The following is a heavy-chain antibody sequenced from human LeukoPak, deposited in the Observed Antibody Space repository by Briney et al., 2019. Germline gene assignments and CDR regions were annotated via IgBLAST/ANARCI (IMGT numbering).Heavy chain of an antibody. V-gene: IGHV3-53*01. Sequence: GGSLRLSCAASGFTVSSSYMSWVRQAPGKGLECVSVIYIGGNTYYAESVKGRFTISRDNSENTLYLQLNSLRAEDTAVYYCVRGDGYNFFDYWGQGTLVTVSS. CDR1: GFTVSSSY. D-gene: IGHD5-24*01. CDR3: VRGDGYNFFDY. CDR2: IYIGGNT. J-gene: IGHJ4*02.